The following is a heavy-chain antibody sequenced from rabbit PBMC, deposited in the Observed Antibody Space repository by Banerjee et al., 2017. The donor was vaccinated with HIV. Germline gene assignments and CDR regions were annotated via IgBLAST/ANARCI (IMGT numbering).Heavy chain of an antibody. Sequence: QSLEESGGDLVKPGASLTLTCTASGFSFSSSYYMCWVRQAPGKGLEWIACINTSSGSTYYASWVNGRFTLSKTSSTTVTLQMTSLTAADTATYFCARGGYSGISHLNLWGQGTLVTVS. CDR3: ARGGYSGISHLNL. CDR2: INTSSGST. D-gene: IGHD7-1*01. V-gene: IGHV1S40*01. J-gene: IGHJ4*01. CDR1: GFSFSSSYY.